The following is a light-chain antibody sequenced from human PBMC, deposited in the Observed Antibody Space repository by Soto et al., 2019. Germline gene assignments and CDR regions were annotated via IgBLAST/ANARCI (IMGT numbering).Light chain of an antibody. J-gene: IGKJ1*01. Sequence: EIVMTQSPATLSVSPGERVTVSCRASQNFNSNLAWYQQKPGQAPRPLIFGASTRATGIPARFSGSGSGTEFTLTISSQQSEDSAVYYCQQYNNFWTFGQGTKVEIK. CDR2: GAS. CDR1: QNFNSN. V-gene: IGKV3-15*01. CDR3: QQYNNFWT.